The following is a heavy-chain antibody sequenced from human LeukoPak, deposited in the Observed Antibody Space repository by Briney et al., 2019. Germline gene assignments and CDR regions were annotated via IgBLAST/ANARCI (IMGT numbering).Heavy chain of an antibody. CDR1: GFSFSDYG. V-gene: IGHV3-23*01. J-gene: IGHJ4*02. CDR2: ISGSGGST. D-gene: IGHD3-3*01. CDR3: AARRKEGYYDFWSGYYYMLDY. Sequence: PGGSLRLSCGASGFSFSDYGMHWVRQAPGKGLEWVSAISGSGGSTYYADSVKGRFTISRDNSKNTLYLQMNSLRAEDTAVYYCAARRKEGYYDFWSGYYYMLDYWGQGTLVTVSS.